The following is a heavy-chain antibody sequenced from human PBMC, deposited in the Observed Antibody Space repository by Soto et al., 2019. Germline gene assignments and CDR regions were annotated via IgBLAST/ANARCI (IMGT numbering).Heavy chain of an antibody. CDR1: GYTFTSYY. J-gene: IGHJ6*02. V-gene: IGHV1-46*01. CDR3: ARDYCYGSGSSLFYYYGMDV. Sequence: GASVKVSCKASGYTFTSYYMHWVRQAPGQGXEWMGIINPSGGSTSYAQKFQGRVTMTRDTSTSTVYMELSSLRSEDTAVYYCARDYCYGSGSSLFYYYGMDVWGQGTTVTVSS. CDR2: INPSGGST. D-gene: IGHD3-10*01.